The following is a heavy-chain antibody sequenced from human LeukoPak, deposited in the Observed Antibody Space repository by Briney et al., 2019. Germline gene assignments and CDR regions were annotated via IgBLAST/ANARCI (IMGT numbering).Heavy chain of an antibody. J-gene: IGHJ3*02. CDR1: GFTFSDYY. Sequence: PGGSLRLSCAASGFTFSDYYMSWIRQAPGKGLEWVSYISSSGSTIYYADSVKGRFTISRDNAKNSLYLQMNSLRAEDTALYYCARDLYYGSGSYAFDIWGQGTMVTVSS. V-gene: IGHV3-11*01. CDR3: ARDLYYGSGSYAFDI. D-gene: IGHD3-10*01. CDR2: ISSSGSTI.